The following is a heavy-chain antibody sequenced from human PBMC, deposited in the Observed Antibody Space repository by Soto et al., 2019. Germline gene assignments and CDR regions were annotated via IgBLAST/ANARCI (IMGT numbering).Heavy chain of an antibody. V-gene: IGHV3-23*01. J-gene: IGHJ4*02. CDR1: GFTFSGYA. CDR3: AKNRGRVTTSWNFDY. Sequence: EVQLLESGGDLVQPGRSLRLSCAASGFTFSGYAMSWVRQAPGKGLEWVSVIHGGGNSAYYADSVKGRFTISRDNSKNTLYLPMSSLRGEDTAVYYCAKNRGRVTTSWNFDYWGQGTLVTVSS. D-gene: IGHD4-17*01. CDR2: IHGGGNSA.